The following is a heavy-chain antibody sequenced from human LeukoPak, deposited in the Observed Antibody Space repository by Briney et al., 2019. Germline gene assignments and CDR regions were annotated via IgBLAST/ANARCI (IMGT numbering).Heavy chain of an antibody. Sequence: PGGSLRLSCAASGFTFSNYWMYWFRQAPGKGLVWVSRINSHETSTTYADSVKGRFTISRDNAKNTLYLQMNSLRAEDTAVYFCARYYYDSSGYYFFDHWGQGTLVTVPS. CDR2: INSHETST. D-gene: IGHD3-22*01. CDR1: GFTFSNYW. CDR3: ARYYYDSSGYYFFDH. J-gene: IGHJ4*02. V-gene: IGHV3-74*01.